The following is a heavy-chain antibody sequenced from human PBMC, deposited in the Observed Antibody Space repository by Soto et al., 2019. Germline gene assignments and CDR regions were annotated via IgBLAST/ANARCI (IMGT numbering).Heavy chain of an antibody. Sequence: GGSLRLSCAASGFTFSSYGMHWVRQAPGKGLEWVAVISYDGSNKYYADSVKGRFTISRDNSKKTLYLQMNSLRAEDTAVYYCAIAPAGSGYYGYGLDVWGQGTTVTVSS. CDR1: GFTFSSYG. J-gene: IGHJ6*02. V-gene: IGHV3-30*03. CDR3: AIAPAGSGYYGYGLDV. D-gene: IGHD3-3*01. CDR2: ISYDGSNK.